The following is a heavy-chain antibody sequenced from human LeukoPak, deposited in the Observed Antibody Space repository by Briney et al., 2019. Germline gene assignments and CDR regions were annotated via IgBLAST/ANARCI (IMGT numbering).Heavy chain of an antibody. CDR2: ISGSGGST. CDR1: GFTFSSYA. Sequence: GGSQRLSCAASGFTFSSYAISWLRQAPGEGLEWVSAISGSGGSTYYAESVKGRFTISRDNSKNTLYLQMNGLRAEDTAVYYCAKGRPMVRGVHFDYWDQGTLVTVSS. CDR3: AKGRPMVRGVHFDY. V-gene: IGHV3-23*01. J-gene: IGHJ4*02. D-gene: IGHD3-10*01.